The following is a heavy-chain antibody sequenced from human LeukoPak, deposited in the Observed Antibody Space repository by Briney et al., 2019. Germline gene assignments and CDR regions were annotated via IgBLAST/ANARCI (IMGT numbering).Heavy chain of an antibody. CDR1: GGSIRSGDYS. Sequence: SQTLSLTCTVSGGSIRSGDYSWNWIRQHPGEGLGWIGYIYYSGSTYYNPSLTSRVTMSVDTSKNQFSLKLSSVTAADTAIYYCARDHTETSSLNFRNYYYYGMDIWGQGTTVIVSS. CDR3: ARDHTETSSLNFRNYYYYGMDI. D-gene: IGHD5-18*01. J-gene: IGHJ6*02. V-gene: IGHV4-31*03. CDR2: IYYSGST.